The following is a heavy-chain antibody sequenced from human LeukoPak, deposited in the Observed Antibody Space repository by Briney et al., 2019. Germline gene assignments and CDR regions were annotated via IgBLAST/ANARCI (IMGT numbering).Heavy chain of an antibody. J-gene: IGHJ4*02. CDR3: ARAVVRGAMDY. Sequence: GGSLRLSCAASGFTVSSNYMSWVRQAPGKGLEWVSVIYSGGSTYYADSVKGRFTISRHNSKNTLYLQMNSLRAEDAAVYYCARAVVRGAMDYWGQGTLVTVSS. D-gene: IGHD3-10*01. CDR1: GFTVSSNY. V-gene: IGHV3-53*04. CDR2: IYSGGST.